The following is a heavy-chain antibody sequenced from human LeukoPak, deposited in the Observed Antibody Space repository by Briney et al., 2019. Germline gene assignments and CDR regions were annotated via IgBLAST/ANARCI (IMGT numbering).Heavy chain of an antibody. V-gene: IGHV1-69*05. J-gene: IGHJ3*02. CDR2: IIPIFGTA. CDR1: GGTFSSYA. CDR3: ASFSGRVVGAFDI. Sequence: SSVKVSCKASGGTFSSYAISWVRQAPGQGLEWMGGIIPIFGTANYAQKFQGRVTITTDESTSTAYMELSSLRSEDTAVYYCASFSGRVVGAFDIWGQGTMVTVSS. D-gene: IGHD1-26*01.